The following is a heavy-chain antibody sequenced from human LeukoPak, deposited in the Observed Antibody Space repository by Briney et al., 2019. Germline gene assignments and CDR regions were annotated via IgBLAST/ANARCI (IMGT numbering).Heavy chain of an antibody. Sequence: SETLSLTCTVSGGSISNYFWSWIRQPPGKGLECIGYIYYSDSTNYNPSLKSRVTVSVDTSKNQFSLKLSSVTAADTAVYYCARGGYYASFDIWGQGTMVTVSS. CDR3: ARGGYYASFDI. D-gene: IGHD3-10*01. CDR2: IYYSDST. V-gene: IGHV4-59*12. J-gene: IGHJ3*02. CDR1: GGSISNYF.